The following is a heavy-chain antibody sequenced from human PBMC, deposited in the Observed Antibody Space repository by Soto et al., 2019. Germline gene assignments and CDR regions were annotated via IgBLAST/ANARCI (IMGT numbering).Heavy chain of an antibody. CDR2: IYETGRT. V-gene: IGHV4-4*02. Sequence: QVQLRETGPGLVKPSGTLSLICSVSGGSLGTSNWWSWVRQSPGKGLQWIGDIYETGRTKYNPSLESGLTIAVDESKTQSSLKFASVTAAETAVYSSARSKLSFLVWTHGRFGPWGQGNLVIVSS. CDR3: ARSKLSFLVWTHGRFGP. D-gene: IGHD3-3*01. CDR1: GGSLGTSNW. J-gene: IGHJ5*02.